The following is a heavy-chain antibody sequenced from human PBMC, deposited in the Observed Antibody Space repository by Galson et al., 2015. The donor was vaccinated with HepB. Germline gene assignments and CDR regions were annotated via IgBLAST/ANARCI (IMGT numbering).Heavy chain of an antibody. J-gene: IGHJ3*02. Sequence: SLRLSCAASGLAFSSSWMHWVRQAPGEGLVWVSQINGEGRGIGHADSVRGRFTISRDNAKNTLYLQMNSLRVEDTAVYYCARGGLFYAIDIWRQGTMVIVSS. V-gene: IGHV3-74*01. CDR1: GLAFSSSW. D-gene: IGHD2-21*01. CDR3: ARGGLFYAIDI. CDR2: INGEGRGI.